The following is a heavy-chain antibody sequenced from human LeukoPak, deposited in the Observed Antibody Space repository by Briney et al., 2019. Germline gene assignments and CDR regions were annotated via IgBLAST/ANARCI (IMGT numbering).Heavy chain of an antibody. CDR2: ISYDGSNK. J-gene: IGHJ4*02. V-gene: IGHV3-30*18. D-gene: IGHD6-19*01. Sequence: GGSLRLSCAASGFTFSSYGMHWVRQAPGKGLEWVAVISYDGSNKYYADSVKGRFTISRDNSKNTLYLQMNSLRAGDTAVYYCAKDPSAYRQWLVGYFDYWGQGTLVTVSS. CDR1: GFTFSSYG. CDR3: AKDPSAYRQWLVGYFDY.